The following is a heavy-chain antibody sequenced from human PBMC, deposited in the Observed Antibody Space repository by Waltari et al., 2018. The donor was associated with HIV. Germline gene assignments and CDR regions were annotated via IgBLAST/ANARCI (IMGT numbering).Heavy chain of an antibody. V-gene: IGHV3-13*01. CDR1: GSTLRNDD. CDR2: MGTAGDT. Sequence: EVQLMDSGGGLVKPGGSLIVSCAASGSTLRNDDSNWVRQVTGKGLEWVSGMGTAGDTYYSDSVKGRFTISRENAKNSLHLLMNSLRGEDTGIYYCARLLGAPAGGRFFYYIDYWGQGTPVTVSS. CDR3: ARLLGAPAGGRFFYYIDY. D-gene: IGHD1-26*01. J-gene: IGHJ4*02.